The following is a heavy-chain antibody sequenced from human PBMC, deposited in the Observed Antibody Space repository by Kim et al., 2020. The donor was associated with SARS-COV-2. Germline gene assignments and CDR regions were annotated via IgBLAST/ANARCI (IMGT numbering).Heavy chain of an antibody. CDR2: ISGSGGST. V-gene: IGHV3-23*01. J-gene: IGHJ4*02. D-gene: IGHD3-10*01. CDR1: GFTFSSYA. Sequence: GGSLRLSCAASGFTFSSYAMSWVRQAPGKGLEWVSAISGSGGSTYYADSVKGRFTISRDNSKNTLYLQMNSLRAEDTAVYYCAKDKERSMVRGVRYCVYWGQGTRVTFSS. CDR3: AKDKERSMVRGVRYCVY.